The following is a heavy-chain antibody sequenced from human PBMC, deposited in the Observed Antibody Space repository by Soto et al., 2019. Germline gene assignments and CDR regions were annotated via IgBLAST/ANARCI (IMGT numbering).Heavy chain of an antibody. J-gene: IGHJ4*02. V-gene: IGHV3-74*01. D-gene: IGHD3-3*01. CDR3: ARGLFLDY. CDR2: INEDESNT. Sequence: XXSLRLSCATSGFTFSNYWMDWVPQAPGKGPVWVSRINEDESNTNYADSVKGRFTISRDNAKNTLYLQMNSLRAEDTAVYYCARGLFLDYWGQGTRVTVSS. CDR1: GFTFSNYW.